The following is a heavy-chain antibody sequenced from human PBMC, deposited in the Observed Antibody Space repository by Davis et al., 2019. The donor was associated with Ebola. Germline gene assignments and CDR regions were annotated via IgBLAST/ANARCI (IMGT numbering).Heavy chain of an antibody. CDR2: TYYSSKWYN. D-gene: IGHD5-18*01. J-gene: IGHJ6*04. V-gene: IGHV6-1*01. CDR1: GDSVSGSSGA. CDR3: ARGWLRAGMDV. Sequence: PSETLSLTCAISGDSVSGSSGAWNWIRQSPSRGLEWLGRTYYSSKWYNESALSVKSRITINPDTSKNQFSLQLNSVTPEDTALYYCARGWLRAGMDVWGEGTTVTVSS.